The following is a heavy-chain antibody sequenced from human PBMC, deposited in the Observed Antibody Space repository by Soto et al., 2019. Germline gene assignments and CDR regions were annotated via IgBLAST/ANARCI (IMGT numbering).Heavy chain of an antibody. Sequence: SETLSLTCAVFGGSISGYYWSWIRQPPGEGLEWIGEINHSGSTNYNPSLKSRVTISVDTSKNQFSLKLSSVTAADTAVYYCARDRILLIWFGELSNYYYGMDVWGQGTTVTVSS. V-gene: IGHV4-34*01. J-gene: IGHJ6*02. CDR2: INHSGST. D-gene: IGHD3-10*01. CDR3: ARDRILLIWFGELSNYYYGMDV. CDR1: GGSISGYY.